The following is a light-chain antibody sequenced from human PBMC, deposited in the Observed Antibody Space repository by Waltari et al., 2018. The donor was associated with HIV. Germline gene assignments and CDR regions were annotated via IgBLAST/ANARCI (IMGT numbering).Light chain of an antibody. V-gene: IGLV3-19*01. Sequence: SSELTQDPAVSVALGQTVRITCQGDSLRTPYASRYQQNPGQAPVLVIHGKNNRPSGIPDRFSGSSSGNTASLTITGAQAEDEADYYCNSRDSSGNLVVFGGGTKLTVL. CDR3: NSRDSSGNLVV. J-gene: IGLJ2*01. CDR1: SLRTPY. CDR2: GKN.